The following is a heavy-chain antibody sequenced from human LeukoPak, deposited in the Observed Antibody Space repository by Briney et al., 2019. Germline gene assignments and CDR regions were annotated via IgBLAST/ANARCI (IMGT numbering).Heavy chain of an antibody. CDR2: ISGSGGSP. CDR3: ARAVSSGHYAKKAFDY. V-gene: IGHV3-23*01. Sequence: GGSLRLSCAASGFTFSSYAMTWVRQAPGKGLEWVSGISGSGGSPHYADSVKGRFTISRDNSKNTLYLQMDSLRAEDTAVYYCARAVSSGHYAKKAFDYWGQGTLVTVSS. J-gene: IGHJ4*02. D-gene: IGHD3-22*01. CDR1: GFTFSSYA.